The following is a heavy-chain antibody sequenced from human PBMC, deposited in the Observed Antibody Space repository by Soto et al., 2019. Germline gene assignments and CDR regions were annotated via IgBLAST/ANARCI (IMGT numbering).Heavy chain of an antibody. CDR3: TKDQRVS. CDR1: GFTFSNYA. Sequence: EVQLLESGGGVVQPGGSLRLSCAASGFTFSNYAMSWVGQAPGKGLQWVSSISGSGVTTYYADSVMGRFAISRDNARNTLYLQMSSLRVEDTAMYYCTKDQRVSWGQGALVSVSS. V-gene: IGHV3-23*01. CDR2: ISGSGVTT. J-gene: IGHJ5*02.